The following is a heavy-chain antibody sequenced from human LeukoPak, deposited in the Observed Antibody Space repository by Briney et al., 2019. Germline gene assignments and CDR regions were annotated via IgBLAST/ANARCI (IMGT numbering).Heavy chain of an antibody. V-gene: IGHV1-2*02. CDR2: INPKSGRT. CDR1: GYSFTDYY. J-gene: IGHJ5*02. Sequence: ASVKVSCKTSGYSFTDYYIHWVRQAPGQGLGWMGWINPKSGRTSSARKFQGRVTMTRDPSISTVYMDMAWLTSDDTAIYFCARADFVDAGPYLIGPWGQGTLVTVSS. CDR3: ARADFVDAGPYLIGP. D-gene: IGHD3-3*01.